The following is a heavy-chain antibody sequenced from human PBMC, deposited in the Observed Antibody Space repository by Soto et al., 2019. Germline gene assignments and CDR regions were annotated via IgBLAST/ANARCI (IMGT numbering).Heavy chain of an antibody. V-gene: IGHV1-58*01. Sequence: SGKVSFKASGFTFTSSAVQWVRQARGQRLEWIGWIVVGSGNTNYAQKFQERVTITRDMSTSTAYMELSSLRSEDTAVYYCVAGLRFLEWYSYYYYYGMDGWGQGTTVTVSS. J-gene: IGHJ6*02. CDR2: IVVGSGNT. CDR3: VAGLRFLEWYSYYYYYGMDG. CDR1: GFTFTSSA. D-gene: IGHD3-3*01.